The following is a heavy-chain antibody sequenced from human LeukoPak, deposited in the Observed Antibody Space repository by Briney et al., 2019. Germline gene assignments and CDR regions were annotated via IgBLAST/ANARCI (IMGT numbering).Heavy chain of an antibody. V-gene: IGHV3-20*04. Sequence: PGGSLRLSCAASGFTFDDYGMSWVRQAPGEGLEWVSGINWNGGSTGYADSVEGRFTISRDNAKNSLYLQMNSLRAEDTAVYYCGVHYYDSSGYYLDAFDIWGQGTMVTVSS. CDR3: GVHYYDSSGYYLDAFDI. CDR2: INWNGGST. CDR1: GFTFDDYG. D-gene: IGHD3-22*01. J-gene: IGHJ3*02.